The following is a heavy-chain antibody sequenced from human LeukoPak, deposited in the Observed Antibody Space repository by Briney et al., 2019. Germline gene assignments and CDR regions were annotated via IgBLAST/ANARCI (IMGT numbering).Heavy chain of an antibody. D-gene: IGHD6-19*01. CDR2: INPNIGST. V-gene: IGHV1-2*02. CDR3: ARDGSGWYDAYYYYLDV. CDR1: GYTFTGYY. Sequence: ASVKVSCKASGYTFTGYYMHWVRQAPGQGLEWMGWINPNIGSTNYAQKLQGRVTMTRDTSISTAYMELSRLRSDDTAVYYCARDGSGWYDAYYYYLDVWGKGTTVTVSS. J-gene: IGHJ6*03.